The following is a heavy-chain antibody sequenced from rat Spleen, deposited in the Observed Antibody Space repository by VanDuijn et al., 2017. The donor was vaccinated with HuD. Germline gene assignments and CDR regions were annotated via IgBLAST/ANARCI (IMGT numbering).Heavy chain of an antibody. Sequence: QVQLKESGPGLVQPSQTLSLTCTVAGFSLTSYNVHWVRQPPGKGLEWMGVIWTGGSTAYNSLLKSRLSISRDTSKSQVFLKMNSLQTEDTAIYYCTRAPGKGYVMDAWGQGTAVTVSS. CDR2: IWTGGST. D-gene: IGHD5-1*01. CDR3: TRAPGKGYVMDA. J-gene: IGHJ4*01. CDR1: GFSLTSYN. V-gene: IGHV2-30*01.